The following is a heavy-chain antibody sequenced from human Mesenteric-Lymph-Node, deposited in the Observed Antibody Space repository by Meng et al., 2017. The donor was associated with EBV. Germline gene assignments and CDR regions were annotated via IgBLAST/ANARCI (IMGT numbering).Heavy chain of an antibody. J-gene: IGHJ4*02. CDR2: INHSGST. CDR1: GGSFSGYY. D-gene: IGHD3-10*01. V-gene: IGHV4-34*01. Sequence: QVQIQQWGGGLLKPADTLSLTCVVYGGSFSGYYCTWIRQPPGKGLEWIGEINHSGSTNYNPSLKSRVTISLDTSKNQFSLKLNSVTAADTAVYYCARGKTMVRGVTSDYWGQGTLVTVSS. CDR3: ARGKTMVRGVTSDY.